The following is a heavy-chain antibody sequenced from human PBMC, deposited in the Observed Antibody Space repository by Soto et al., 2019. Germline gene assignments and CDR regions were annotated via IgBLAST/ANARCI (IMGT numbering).Heavy chain of an antibody. CDR1: GGSIGGSNYF. D-gene: IGHD2-15*01. J-gene: IGHJ4*02. CDR3: ARERIFSYYFDN. CDR2: IYSSGRT. Sequence: SETLSLTCTVSGGSIGGSNYFWGWIRQSPGTGLEWLGTIYSSGRTYYNPSLKSRITMSLDTSKNQFSLQLSSVTAADTAAYYCARERIFSYYFDNWGPGNLVTVYS. V-gene: IGHV4-39*02.